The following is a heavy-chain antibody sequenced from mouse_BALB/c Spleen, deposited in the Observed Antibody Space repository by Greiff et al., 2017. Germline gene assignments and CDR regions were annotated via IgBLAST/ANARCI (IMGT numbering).Heavy chain of an antibody. CDR3: ARGLRENAMDY. Sequence: LVESGAELMKPGASVKISCKATGYTFSSYWIEWVKQRPGHGLEWIGEILPGSGSTNYNEKFKGKATFTADTSSNTAYMQLSSLTSEDSAVYYGARGLRENAMDYWGQGTSVTVSS. V-gene: IGHV1-9*01. J-gene: IGHJ4*01. CDR2: ILPGSGST. CDR1: GYTFSSYW.